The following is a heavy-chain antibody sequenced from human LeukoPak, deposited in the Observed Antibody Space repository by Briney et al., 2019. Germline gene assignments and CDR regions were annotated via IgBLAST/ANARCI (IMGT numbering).Heavy chain of an antibody. CDR3: ARLVYDFWSGEYYYYYYYMDV. J-gene: IGHJ6*03. Sequence: PGGSLRLSCAASGFTVSSNYMSWVRQAPGKGLEWVSVIYSGGSTYYADSVKGRFTISRDNSKNTLYLQMNRLRAEDTAVYYCARLVYDFWSGEYYYYYYYMDVWGKGTTVTVSS. D-gene: IGHD3-3*01. V-gene: IGHV3-66*02. CDR2: IYSGGST. CDR1: GFTVSSNY.